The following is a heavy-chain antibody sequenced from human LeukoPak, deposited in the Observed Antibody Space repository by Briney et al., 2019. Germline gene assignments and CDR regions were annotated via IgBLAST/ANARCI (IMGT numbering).Heavy chain of an antibody. Sequence: PSETLSLTCTVSGGSISSSYWTWIRQPPGKEMEWIGYIYHSGSTNYNPSLRSRVTISVDTSKNQFSLKLSSVTAADTAVYYCARDWGGLDYWGQGTLVTVSS. J-gene: IGHJ4*02. D-gene: IGHD3-16*01. V-gene: IGHV4-59*12. CDR3: ARDWGGLDY. CDR1: GGSISSSY. CDR2: IYHSGST.